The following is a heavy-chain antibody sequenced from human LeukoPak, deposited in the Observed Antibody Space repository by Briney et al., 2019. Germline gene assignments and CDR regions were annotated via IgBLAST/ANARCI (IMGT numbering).Heavy chain of an antibody. CDR2: IYYSGST. CDR1: GGSISSYY. D-gene: IGHD2-15*01. CDR3: ARAGHCSGGRCYYFDY. V-gene: IGHV4-59*01. J-gene: IGHJ4*02. Sequence: SETLSLTCTVPGGSISSYYWSWIRQPPGKGLEWIGNIYYSGSTNYKPSLKSRVTISVDTSKDQFSLKLSSVTAADTAVYYCARAGHCSGGRCYYFDYWGQGTLVTVSS.